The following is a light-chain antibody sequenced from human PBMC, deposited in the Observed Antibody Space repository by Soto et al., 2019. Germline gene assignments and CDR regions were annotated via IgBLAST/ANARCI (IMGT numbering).Light chain of an antibody. CDR3: AAWDDSLNGPA. CDR1: YSNIGIND. Sequence: QSVLSQPPSASGTPGQTVTVSCSGTYSNIGINDVHWYRQLSGTAPQILIYDTSQRATGVPDRCSGSRSGTSASLVISGLQNEDEADYHWAAWDDSLNGPAFGGGTKLTV. V-gene: IGLV1-44*01. J-gene: IGLJ2*01. CDR2: DTS.